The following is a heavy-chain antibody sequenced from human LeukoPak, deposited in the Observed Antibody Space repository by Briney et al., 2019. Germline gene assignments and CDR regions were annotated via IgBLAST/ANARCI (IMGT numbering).Heavy chain of an antibody. V-gene: IGHV1-69*05. D-gene: IGHD3-10*01. J-gene: IGHJ4*02. Sequence: ASVKVSCKASGGTFSSYAISWVRQAPGQGLEWMGRIIPIFGTANYAQKFQGRVTITTDESTSTAYMELSSLRSEDTAVYYCARGIRKRGSGSSISEYYFDYWGQGTLVTVSS. CDR3: ARGIRKRGSGSSISEYYFDY. CDR1: GGTFSSYA. CDR2: IIPIFGTA.